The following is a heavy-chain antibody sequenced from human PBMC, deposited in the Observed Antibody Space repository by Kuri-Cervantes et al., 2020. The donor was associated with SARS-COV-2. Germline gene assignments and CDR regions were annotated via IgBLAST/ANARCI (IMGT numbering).Heavy chain of an antibody. V-gene: IGHV3-30*02. CDR1: GFTFSSYG. CDR3: ARKLFTYGDANWLDP. CDR2: IRYDGSNK. J-gene: IGHJ5*02. Sequence: GGSLRLSCAASGFTFSSYGMHWVRQAPGKGLEWVAFIRYDGSNKYYADSVKGRFTISRDNSKNTLYLQLNSLRAEDTAVYFCARKLFTYGDANWLDPWAREPWSPSPQ. D-gene: IGHD4/OR15-4a*01.